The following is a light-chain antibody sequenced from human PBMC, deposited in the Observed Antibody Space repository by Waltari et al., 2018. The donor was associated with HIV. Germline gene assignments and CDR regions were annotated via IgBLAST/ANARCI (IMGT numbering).Light chain of an antibody. V-gene: IGLV4-69*01. CDR2: INSDGYH. CDR1: SGHSHYA. CDR3: QTRGTGIQDVI. J-gene: IGLJ2*01. Sequence: QLVLTQSPSASASLGASVKLTCTLSSGHSHYAIAWYQQKPQRGPRFLIKINSDGYHTKGDGIPDRFSGSNSGAERSLIISSLQSEDEADYYCQTRGTGIQDVIFGGGTRLTVL.